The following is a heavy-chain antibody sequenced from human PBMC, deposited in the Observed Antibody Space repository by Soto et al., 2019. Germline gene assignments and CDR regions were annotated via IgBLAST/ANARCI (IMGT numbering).Heavy chain of an antibody. V-gene: IGHV1-18*01. CDR3: ARNPSTSWPPLYGMDV. CDR2: ISPYNGNP. Sequence: AAVKVSCKASDYTFDSYGISWVRHAPGQGLEWMGWISPYNGNPKYAQKFQGRLTMTTDTSTTTAYMELRSLRSDDTAVYYCARNPSTSWPPLYGMDVWGQGTTVTVSS. D-gene: IGHD3-3*02. J-gene: IGHJ6*02. CDR1: DYTFDSYG.